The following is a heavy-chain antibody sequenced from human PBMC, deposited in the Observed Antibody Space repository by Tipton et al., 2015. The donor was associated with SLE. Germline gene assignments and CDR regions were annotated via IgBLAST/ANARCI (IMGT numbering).Heavy chain of an antibody. V-gene: IGHV4-59*11. CDR2: TYDSGST. CDR1: GGSISSHY. J-gene: IGHJ4*02. D-gene: IGHD3-22*01. CDR3: ARRYDGEFDF. Sequence: GLVKPSETLSLTCTVSGGSISSHYWNWIRQTPGKGLEWIGYTYDSGSTNYNSSLESRVTISVDTSKNQFSLHLTSVTAADTAIYYCARRYDGEFDFWGQGTLVTVSS.